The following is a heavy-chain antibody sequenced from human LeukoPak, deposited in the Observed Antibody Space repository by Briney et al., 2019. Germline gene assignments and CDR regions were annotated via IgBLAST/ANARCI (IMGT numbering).Heavy chain of an antibody. Sequence: SVKVSCKASGYTFTSYGISWVRQAPGQGLEWMGGIIPIFGTANYAQKFQGRVTITADESTSTAYMELSSLRSEDTAVYYCARGPYDILAGYYTNTGTFFDYWGQGTLVTVSS. J-gene: IGHJ4*02. CDR1: GYTFTSYG. CDR3: ARGPYDILAGYYTNTGTFFDY. D-gene: IGHD3-9*01. V-gene: IGHV1-69*13. CDR2: IIPIFGTA.